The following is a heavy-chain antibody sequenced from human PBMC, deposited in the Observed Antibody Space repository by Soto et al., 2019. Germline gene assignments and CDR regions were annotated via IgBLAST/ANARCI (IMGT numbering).Heavy chain of an antibody. J-gene: IGHJ2*01. CDR1: GYTFTSYG. D-gene: IGHD4-17*01. Sequence: QVQLVQSGAEVKKPGASVKVSCKASGYTFTSYGISWVRQAPGQGLEWMGWISAYNGNTNYAQKLQGRVTMTTDTSTSTAYMELRSLRSDDTAVYYCARDYDSETTVNRVGFFDLWGRGTLVTVSS. V-gene: IGHV1-18*01. CDR2: ISAYNGNT. CDR3: ARDYDSETTVNRVGFFDL.